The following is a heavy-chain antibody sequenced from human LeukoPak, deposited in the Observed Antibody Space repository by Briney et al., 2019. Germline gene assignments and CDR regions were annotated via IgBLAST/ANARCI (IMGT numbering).Heavy chain of an antibody. J-gene: IGHJ4*02. CDR3: ALSSKVIRAFFFDY. Sequence: SGPTLVNPTQTLTLTCTFSGFSLSTSGVGVGWIRQPPGKALEWLALLYWDDDKRYRASLKSRLTITKDTSKNQVVLTMTNMDPVDTATYYCALSSKVIRAFFFDYWGLGTLVTVSS. D-gene: IGHD3-22*01. CDR1: GFSLSTSGVG. CDR2: LYWDDDK. V-gene: IGHV2-5*02.